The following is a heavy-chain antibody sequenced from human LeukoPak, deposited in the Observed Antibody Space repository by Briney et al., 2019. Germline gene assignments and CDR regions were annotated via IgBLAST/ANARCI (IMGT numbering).Heavy chain of an antibody. CDR3: ARADYYYYMDV. CDR2: IKRDGSEK. Sequence: GGSLRLSCAASRFTFSNYWMSWVRQAPGKGLEWVANIKRDGSEKYYVDSVKGRFTISRVNSKNTLSLQMNSLRIEDTSVYYCARADYYYYMDVWGKGTTVTVSS. J-gene: IGHJ6*03. V-gene: IGHV3-7*01. CDR1: RFTFSNYW.